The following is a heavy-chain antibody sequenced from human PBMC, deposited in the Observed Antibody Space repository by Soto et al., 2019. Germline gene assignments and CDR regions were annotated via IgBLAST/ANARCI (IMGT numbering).Heavy chain of an antibody. CDR3: ARDITYSSSWYYYYYGMDV. CDR2: ISYDGSNK. CDR1: GFTFSSYA. Sequence: PGGSLRLSCAASGFTFSSYAMHWVRQAPGKGLEWVAVISYDGSNKYYADSVKGRFTISRDNSKNTLYLQMNSLRAEDTAEYYCARDITYSSSWYYYYYGMDVWGQGTTVTVS. V-gene: IGHV3-30-3*01. J-gene: IGHJ6*02. D-gene: IGHD6-13*01.